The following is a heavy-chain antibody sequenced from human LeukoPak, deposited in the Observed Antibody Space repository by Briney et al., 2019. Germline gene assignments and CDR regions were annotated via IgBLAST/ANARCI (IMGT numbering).Heavy chain of an antibody. CDR1: GYTLTELS. Sequence: ASVKVSCKVSGYTLTELSMHWVRQAPGKGLEWMGGFDPEDGETIYAQKFQGRVTMTEDTSTDTAYMELSSLRSEDTAVYYCATGPMGQQLARVFDPWGQGTLVTVSS. J-gene: IGHJ5*02. D-gene: IGHD6-13*01. CDR2: FDPEDGET. CDR3: ATGPMGQQLARVFDP. V-gene: IGHV1-24*01.